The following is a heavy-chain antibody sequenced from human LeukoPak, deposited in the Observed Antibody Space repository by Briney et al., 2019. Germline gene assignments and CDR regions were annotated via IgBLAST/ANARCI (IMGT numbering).Heavy chain of an antibody. J-gene: IGHJ5*02. D-gene: IGHD3-10*01. CDR3: ARTLWFGESKWFDP. CDR1: GGSISSSSYY. CDR2: IYYSGST. Sequence: SETLSLTCTVSGGSISSSSYYWGWIRQPPGKGLEWIGYIYYSGSTNYNPSLKSRVTISVDTSKNQFSLKLSSVTAADTAVYYCARTLWFGESKWFDPWGQGTLVTVSS. V-gene: IGHV4-61*05.